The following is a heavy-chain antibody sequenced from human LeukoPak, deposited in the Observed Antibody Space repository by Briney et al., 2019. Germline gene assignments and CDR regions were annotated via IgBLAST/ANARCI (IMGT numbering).Heavy chain of an antibody. J-gene: IGHJ4*02. D-gene: IGHD4-11*01. V-gene: IGHV1-2*02. CDR3: ARDLSGVGDYRGDY. CDR2: INPNSGGT. CDR1: GYTFTGYY. Sequence: ASVKVSCKASGYTFTGYYMHWVRQAPGQGLEWMGWINPNSGGTNYAQKFQGRVTMTRDTSISTAYMELSRLRSDDTAVYYCARDLSGVGDYRGDYWGQGTLVTVSS.